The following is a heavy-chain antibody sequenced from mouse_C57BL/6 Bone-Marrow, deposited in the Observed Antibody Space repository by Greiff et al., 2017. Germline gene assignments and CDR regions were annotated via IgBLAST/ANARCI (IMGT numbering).Heavy chain of an antibody. J-gene: IGHJ4*01. CDR2: ICPRRDNS. CDR3: VCRYDAMAY. CDR1: GYTFTGYG. Sequence: QVQLKESGAGLARPGASVRLSCEASGYTFTGYGISWVKQRTGQGLEWMGDICPRRDNSYYNEKLKGKGTLPADKSSSTAYIELRSLTSEDSAVYFSVCRYDAMAYWGQGTSVTVSS. V-gene: IGHV1-81*01.